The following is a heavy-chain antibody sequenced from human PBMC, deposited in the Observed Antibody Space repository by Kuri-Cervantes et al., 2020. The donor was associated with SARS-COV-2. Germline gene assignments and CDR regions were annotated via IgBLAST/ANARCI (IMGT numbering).Heavy chain of an antibody. Sequence: LSLTCAASGFTFSSYGMHWVRQAPGKGLEWVAVISYDGSNKYYANSVKGRFTISRDNSKNTLYLQMNSLRAEDTAVYYCARGGCSSTSCLPFDYWGQGTLVTVSS. CDR1: GFTFSSYG. CDR2: ISYDGSNK. V-gene: IGHV3-30*03. J-gene: IGHJ4*02. D-gene: IGHD2-2*01. CDR3: ARGGCSSTSCLPFDY.